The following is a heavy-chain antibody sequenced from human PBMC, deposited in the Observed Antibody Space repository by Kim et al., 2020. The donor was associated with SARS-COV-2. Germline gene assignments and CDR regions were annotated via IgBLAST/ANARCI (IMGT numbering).Heavy chain of an antibody. CDR1: GFTFKSHG. D-gene: IGHD3-10*01. CDR2: IETGSEI. CDR3: VRDGSGSLPYSMDV. J-gene: IGHJ6*02. V-gene: IGHV3-13*01. Sequence: GGSLRLSCAVSGFTFKSHGMHWVRQVIGKGLEWISIIETGSEIYYADSVKGRFIISREKAKNSLYLQMSSLRVADTGVYYCVRDGSGSLPYSMDVWGQGTAVTVSS.